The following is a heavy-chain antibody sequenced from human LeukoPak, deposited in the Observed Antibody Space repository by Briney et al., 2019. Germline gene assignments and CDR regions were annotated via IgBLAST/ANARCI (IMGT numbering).Heavy chain of an antibody. V-gene: IGHV3-23*01. J-gene: IGHJ5*02. CDR2: ISGSGGST. CDR1: GFTFSSYA. Sequence: GASLRLSCAASGFTFSSYAMSWVRQAPGKGLEWVSAISGSGGSTYYADSVKGRFTISRDNSKNTLYQQMNSLRAEDKAVYYCAKDQVQWRGGWFDPWGQGTLVTVSS. D-gene: IGHD6-19*01. CDR3: AKDQVQWRGGWFDP.